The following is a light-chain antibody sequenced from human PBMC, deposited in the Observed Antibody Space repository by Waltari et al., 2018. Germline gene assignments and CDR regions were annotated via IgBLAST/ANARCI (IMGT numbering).Light chain of an antibody. CDR3: TSYGGVNVLGVL. Sequence: QSALTQPPSASGSPGQSVTISCAATNSDVVTYNYVSWYQHHPGKAPKLLIYGGTERLPGVPDSFSGSKSGTTASLTVSGLQADDEADYYCTSYGGVNVLGVLFGGGTKLTVL. CDR1: NSDVVTYNY. V-gene: IGLV2-8*01. J-gene: IGLJ2*01. CDR2: GGT.